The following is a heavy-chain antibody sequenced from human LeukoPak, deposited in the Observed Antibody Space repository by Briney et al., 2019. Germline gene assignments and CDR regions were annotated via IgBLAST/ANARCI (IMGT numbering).Heavy chain of an antibody. Sequence: QPGRSLRLSCAASGFTFSGNGMHWFRQAPGKGLEWVALIAYDGGNKYYADSVKGRFTISRDNSKNTLDLQMNSLRAEDTAVYYCARFVSGISFDYSGQGTLVSVSS. J-gene: IGHJ4*02. V-gene: IGHV3-33*01. CDR1: GFTFSGNG. CDR2: IAYDGGNK. D-gene: IGHD1-26*01. CDR3: ARFVSGISFDY.